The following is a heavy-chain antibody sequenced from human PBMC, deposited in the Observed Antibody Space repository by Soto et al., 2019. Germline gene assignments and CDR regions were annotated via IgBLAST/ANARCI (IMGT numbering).Heavy chain of an antibody. V-gene: IGHV3-23*01. J-gene: IGHJ6*02. CDR1: GFTFSSYA. D-gene: IGHD2-21*02. CDR3: ANARAYCGGDCYSSGANYYYYGMDV. Sequence: PGGSLRLSCAASGFTFSSYAMSWVRQAPGKGLEWVSAISGSGGSTYYADSVKGRFTISRDNSKNTLYPQMNSLRAEDTAVYYCANARAYCGGDCYSSGANYYYYGMDVWGQGTTVTVSS. CDR2: ISGSGGST.